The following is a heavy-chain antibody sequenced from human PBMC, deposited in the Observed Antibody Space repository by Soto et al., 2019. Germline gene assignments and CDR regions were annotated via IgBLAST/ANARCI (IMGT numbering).Heavy chain of an antibody. CDR1: GGSISSRSYS. V-gene: IGHV4-39*06. D-gene: IGHD3-22*01. J-gene: IGHJ4*02. CDR2: IYYSGSS. CDR3: ARERGPYDSSGQYSYYFDY. Sequence: SETLSLTCSVSGGSISSRSYSWGWIRQPPGKGLEWIVTIYYSGSSNYDPSLKSRVTISVDTSKNQFPLKLSSVTAADTAVYYCARERGPYDSSGQYSYYFDYWGQGTLVTVSS.